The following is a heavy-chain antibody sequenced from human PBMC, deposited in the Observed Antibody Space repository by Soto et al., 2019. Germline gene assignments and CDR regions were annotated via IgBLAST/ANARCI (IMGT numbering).Heavy chain of an antibody. V-gene: IGHV1-2*02. CDR1: GYTFTGYY. CDR2: INPNSGGT. CDR3: ARESSSGWSYYFDY. Sequence: ASVKVSCKASGYTFTGYYMHCVRQAPGQGLEGMGWINPNSGGTNYAQKFQGRVTMTRDTSISTAYMELSRLRSDDTAVYYCARESSSGWSYYFDYWGQGTLVTVSS. J-gene: IGHJ4*02. D-gene: IGHD6-19*01.